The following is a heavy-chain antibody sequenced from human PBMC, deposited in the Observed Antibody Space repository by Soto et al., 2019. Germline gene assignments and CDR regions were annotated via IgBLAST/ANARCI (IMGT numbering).Heavy chain of an antibody. V-gene: IGHV1-2*02. CDR1: GYTFTGYY. J-gene: IGHJ4*02. D-gene: IGHD2-15*01. CDR3: AIMILVVE. Sequence: GASVKVSCKASGYTFTGYYMHWVRQAPGQGLEWMEWINPNSGGTNYAQKFQGRVTMTRDTSISTAYMELSRLRSDDAAMYYCAIMILVVEWGQGTLVTVSS. CDR2: INPNSGGT.